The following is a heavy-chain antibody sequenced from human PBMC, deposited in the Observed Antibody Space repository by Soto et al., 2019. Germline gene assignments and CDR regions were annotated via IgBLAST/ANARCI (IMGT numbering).Heavy chain of an antibody. CDR3: ARTASAAPYYFDY. Sequence: PEGSLRLSWAASGFTFSSYSMNWVRQAPGKGLEWVSCISSSSSHIYYADSVKGRFTISRDNAKNSLYLQMNSLRAEDTAVYYCARTASAAPYYFDYWGQGTLVTVSS. CDR2: ISSSSSHI. CDR1: GFTFSSYS. J-gene: IGHJ4*02. V-gene: IGHV3-21*01. D-gene: IGHD2-2*01.